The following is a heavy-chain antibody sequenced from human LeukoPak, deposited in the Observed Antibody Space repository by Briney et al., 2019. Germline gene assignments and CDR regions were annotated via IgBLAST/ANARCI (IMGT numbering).Heavy chain of an antibody. V-gene: IGHV1-2*02. CDR1: GGTFSSSA. CDR3: AKARDYYYMDV. J-gene: IGHJ6*03. Sequence: SSVKVSCKASGGTFSSSAISWVRQAPGQGLEWMGWINPNSGGTNYAQKFQGRVTMTRDTSISTAYMVLSRLRSDDTAVYYCAKARDYYYMDVWGKGTTVTVSS. CDR2: INPNSGGT.